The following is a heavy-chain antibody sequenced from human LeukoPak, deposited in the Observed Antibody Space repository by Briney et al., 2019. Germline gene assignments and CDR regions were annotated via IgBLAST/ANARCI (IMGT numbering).Heavy chain of an antibody. CDR2: INSDGSVT. CDR1: GFTLSSYW. Sequence: GGSLRLSCAASGFTLSSYWMHWVRQAPGKGLVWVSRINSDGSVTSYADSVKGRFTISRDNAKNTLYLQMYSLRAEDTAIYYCSRYSGYALGDYWGQGTLVTVSS. V-gene: IGHV3-74*01. D-gene: IGHD5-12*01. J-gene: IGHJ4*02. CDR3: SRYSGYALGDY.